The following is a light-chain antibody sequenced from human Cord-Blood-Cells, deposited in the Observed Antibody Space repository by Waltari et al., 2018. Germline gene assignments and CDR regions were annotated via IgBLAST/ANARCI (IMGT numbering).Light chain of an antibody. V-gene: IGKV1-9*01. CDR3: QQVYSDPLT. CDR1: KNIYSN. CDR2: AAS. Sequence: DIQMTQSPSALSTSVVYRVNISCREIKNIYSNLAWYQQKPGKAPKLLIYAASRLQSGITSRFSGSGSGTDFTLTISSLQPEDSATYYCQQVYSDPLTFG. J-gene: IGKJ2*01.